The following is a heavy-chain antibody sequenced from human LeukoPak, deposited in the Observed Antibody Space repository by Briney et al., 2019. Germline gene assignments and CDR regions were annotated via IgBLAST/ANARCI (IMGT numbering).Heavy chain of an antibody. CDR3: ATLRGASTAVFDS. Sequence: PSETLSLTCTVSGGSISYDYWSWIRQSPGKRLEWIGYIHYSGATNYSPSLKSRVTISVDTSKNQFPLKLSSVTAADTALYYCATLRGASTAVFDSWGQGALVTVSS. CDR1: GGSISYDY. J-gene: IGHJ4*02. D-gene: IGHD2-21*02. CDR2: IHYSGAT. V-gene: IGHV4-59*08.